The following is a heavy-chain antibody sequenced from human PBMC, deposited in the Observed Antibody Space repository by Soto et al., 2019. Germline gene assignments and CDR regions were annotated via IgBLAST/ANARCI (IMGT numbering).Heavy chain of an antibody. D-gene: IGHD1-26*01. J-gene: IGHJ6*03. V-gene: IGHV1-2*02. CDR3: ARESVGATATLDYYYFYMDV. CDR1: GDSFNDYY. Sequence: QVQLVQSGAEVRKPGASVTVSCRSSGDSFNDYYIHWVRQAPGQGFEWMGWINPNGGVTKYAQKFQGGGSMTRDTSIMTVYMQLSRLRSDDTAVYYCARESVGATATLDYYYFYMDVWGTGTTVTVSS. CDR2: INPNGGVT.